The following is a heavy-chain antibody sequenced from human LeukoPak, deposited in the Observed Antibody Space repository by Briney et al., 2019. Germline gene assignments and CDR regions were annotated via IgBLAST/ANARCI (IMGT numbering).Heavy chain of an antibody. D-gene: IGHD5-24*01. CDR1: GYTFTSYA. CDR3: ARDRDGYNSVDY. Sequence: ASVKVSCKASGYTFTSYAMNWVRQAPGQGLEWMGWINTNTGNPTYAQGFTGRFVFSLDTPVSTAYLQISSLKAEDTAVYYCARDRDGYNSVDYWGQGTLVTVSS. CDR2: INTNTGNP. V-gene: IGHV7-4-1*02. J-gene: IGHJ4*02.